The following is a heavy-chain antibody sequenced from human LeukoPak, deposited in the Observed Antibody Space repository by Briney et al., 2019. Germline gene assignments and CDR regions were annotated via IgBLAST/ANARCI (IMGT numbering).Heavy chain of an antibody. V-gene: IGHV1-69*04. D-gene: IGHD6-19*01. CDR2: IIPILGIA. J-gene: IGHJ4*02. CDR3: AREVGAVAATGYYFDY. CDR1: GGTFSSYA. Sequence: GASVKVSCKASGGTFSSYAISWVRQAPGQGLEWMGRIIPILGIANYAQKFQGRVTITADKSTSTAYMELSSLRSEDTAVYYCAREVGAVAATGYYFDYWGQGTLVTVSS.